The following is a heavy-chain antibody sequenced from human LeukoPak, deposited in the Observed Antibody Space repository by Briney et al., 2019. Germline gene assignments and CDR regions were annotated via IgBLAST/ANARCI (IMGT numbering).Heavy chain of an antibody. D-gene: IGHD3-22*01. CDR2: ISGSGGST. V-gene: IGHV3-23*01. CDR3: AKEGPYSSYYYDSSGYPYFDY. Sequence: GGSLRLSCAASGFTFSSYAMSWVRQAPGKGLEWASAISGSGGSTYYADSVKGRFTISRDNSKNTLYLQMNSLRAEDTAVYYCAKEGPYSSYYYDSSGYPYFDYWGQGTLVTVSS. CDR1: GFTFSSYA. J-gene: IGHJ4*02.